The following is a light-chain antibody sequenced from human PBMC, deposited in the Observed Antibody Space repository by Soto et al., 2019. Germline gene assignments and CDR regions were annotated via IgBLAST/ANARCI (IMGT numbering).Light chain of an antibody. CDR3: SSYIGSNSYV. Sequence: QSVLTQPASVSGSPGQSITISCTGSSSDVGGYEYVSWYQQHPGKAPKLMIFHVSNRPSGISNRFSGSKSGNTASLTISGLQAEDEADYYCSSYIGSNSYVFGTGTKVTVL. CDR1: SSDVGGYEY. J-gene: IGLJ1*01. V-gene: IGLV2-14*01. CDR2: HVS.